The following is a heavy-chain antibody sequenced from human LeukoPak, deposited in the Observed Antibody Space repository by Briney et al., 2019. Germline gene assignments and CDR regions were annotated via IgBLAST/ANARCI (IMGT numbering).Heavy chain of an antibody. D-gene: IGHD4-23*01. CDR1: GGSISSGGYY. Sequence: SETLSLTCTVSGGSISSGGYYWSWIRQHPGKGLEWIGYIYYSGSTYYNPSLKSRVTISVDTSKNQFSLKLSSVTAADTAVYYCARAPWATVALFDYWGQGTLVTVSS. J-gene: IGHJ4*02. V-gene: IGHV4-31*03. CDR3: ARAPWATVALFDY. CDR2: IYYSGST.